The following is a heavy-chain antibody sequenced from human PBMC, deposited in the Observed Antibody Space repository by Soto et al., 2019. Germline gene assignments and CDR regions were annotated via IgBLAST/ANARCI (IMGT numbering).Heavy chain of an antibody. J-gene: IGHJ6*03. V-gene: IGHV3-15*01. CDR2: IKSKTDGGTT. Sequence: GESLKISCAASGFTFSNAWMSWVRQAPGKGLEWVGRIKSKTDGGTTDYAAPVKGRFTISRDDSKNTLYLQMNSLKTEDTAVYYCTTDGATTVTTWNNYYMDVWGKGTTVTVSS. CDR3: TTDGATTVTTWNNYYMDV. D-gene: IGHD4-4*01. CDR1: GFTFSNAW.